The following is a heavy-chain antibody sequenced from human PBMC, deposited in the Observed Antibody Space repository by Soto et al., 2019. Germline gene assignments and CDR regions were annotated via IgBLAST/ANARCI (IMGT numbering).Heavy chain of an antibody. CDR1: GFTFSSYG. D-gene: IGHD2-21*02. CDR3: ARDRVVVTAIPSYYGMDV. J-gene: IGHJ6*02. V-gene: IGHV3-33*01. CDR2: IWYDGSNK. Sequence: QVQLVESGEGVVQPGRSLRLSCAASGFTFSSYGMHWVRQAPRKGLEWVAVIWYDGSNKYYADSVKGRFTISRDNSKNTLYLQMNSLRAEDTAVYYCARDRVVVTAIPSYYGMDVWGQGTTVTVSS.